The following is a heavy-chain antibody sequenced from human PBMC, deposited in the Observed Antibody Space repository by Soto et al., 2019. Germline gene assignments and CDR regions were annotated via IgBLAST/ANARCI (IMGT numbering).Heavy chain of an antibody. J-gene: IGHJ3*02. CDR2: ISSSSSSYI. Sequence: GGSLRLSCAASGFTFSSYSMNWVRQAPGKGQDWVPSISSSSSSYIYYADSVKGRFTISRDNAKNSLYLQMNGLRAEDTAVYYCARGAAELYSSGWPDAFDIWGQGTMVTVSS. CDR3: ARGAAELYSSGWPDAFDI. CDR1: GFTFSSYS. D-gene: IGHD6-19*01. V-gene: IGHV3-21*01.